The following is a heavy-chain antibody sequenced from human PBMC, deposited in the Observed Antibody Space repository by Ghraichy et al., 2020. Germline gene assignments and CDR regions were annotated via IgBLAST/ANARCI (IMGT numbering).Heavy chain of an antibody. CDR3: AKHSSSLGDWFDP. CDR2: ILYDGSNK. J-gene: IGHJ5*02. CDR1: GFTFSSYG. D-gene: IGHD6-13*01. Sequence: GESLNISCAASGFTFSSYGMHWVRQAPGKGLEWVAVILYDGSNKYYADSVKGRFTISRDNSKNTLYLQMNSLRAEDTAVYYCAKHSSSLGDWFDPWGQGTLVTVSS. V-gene: IGHV3-30*18.